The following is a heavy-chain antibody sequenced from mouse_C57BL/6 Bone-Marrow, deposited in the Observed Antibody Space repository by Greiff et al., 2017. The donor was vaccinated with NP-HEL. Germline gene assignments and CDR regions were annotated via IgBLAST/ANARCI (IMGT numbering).Heavy chain of an antibody. Sequence: EVQLVESGGGLVKPGGSLKLSCAASGFTFSDYGMHWVRQAPEKGLEWVAYISSGSSTIYYVDTVKGRFTISRDNAKNTLFLQMTSLRSEDTAMYYCARGTTVVANYFDYWGQGTTLTVSS. J-gene: IGHJ2*01. CDR1: GFTFSDYG. CDR3: ARGTTVVANYFDY. V-gene: IGHV5-17*01. CDR2: ISSGSSTI. D-gene: IGHD1-1*01.